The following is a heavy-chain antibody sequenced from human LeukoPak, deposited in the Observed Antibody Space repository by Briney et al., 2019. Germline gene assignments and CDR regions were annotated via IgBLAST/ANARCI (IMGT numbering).Heavy chain of an antibody. Sequence: ASEKVSCKASGGTFSSYAISWVRQAPGQGLEWMGGIIPIFGTANYAQKFQGRVTITTDESTSTAYMELSSLRSADTAVYYCARSRDGYNYPYDFDYWGQGTLVTVSS. CDR3: ARSRDGYNYPYDFDY. CDR1: GGTFSSYA. V-gene: IGHV1-69*05. CDR2: IIPIFGTA. D-gene: IGHD5-24*01. J-gene: IGHJ4*02.